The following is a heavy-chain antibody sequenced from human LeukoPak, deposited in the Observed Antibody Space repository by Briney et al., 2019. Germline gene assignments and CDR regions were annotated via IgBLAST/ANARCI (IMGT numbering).Heavy chain of an antibody. Sequence: PGGSLRLSCAASGFTFSGSAMHWVRQASGKGLEWVGRISSKAYSYATAYVVSVKGRFTISRSDSKNTAYLEMNSLKTEDPAMYYCVLHSDCSDRICHFDLGQGTLVTVS. V-gene: IGHV3-73*01. J-gene: IGHJ4*02. D-gene: IGHD2-15*01. CDR1: GFTFSGSA. CDR2: ISSKAYSYAT. CDR3: VLHSDCSDRICHFD.